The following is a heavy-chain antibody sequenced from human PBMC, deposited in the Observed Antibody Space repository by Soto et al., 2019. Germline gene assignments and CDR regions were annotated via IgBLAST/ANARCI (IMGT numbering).Heavy chain of an antibody. CDR2: IYYSGST. D-gene: IGHD2-15*01. J-gene: IGHJ4*02. CDR1: GGSISSSSYY. CDR3: ARASRYCSGGSCHYFDY. V-gene: IGHV4-39*01. Sequence: QLQLQESGPGLVRPSETLSLTCTVSGGSISSSSYYWGWIRQPPGKGLEWIGSIYYSGSTYYNPSLKSRVTISVDTSKNQFSLKLSSVTAADTAAYYCARASRYCSGGSCHYFDYWGQGTLVTVSS.